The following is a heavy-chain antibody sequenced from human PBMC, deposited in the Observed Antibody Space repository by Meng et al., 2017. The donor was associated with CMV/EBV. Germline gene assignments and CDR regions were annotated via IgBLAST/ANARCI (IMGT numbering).Heavy chain of an antibody. V-gene: IGHV3-7*01. CDR3: ARESRRGNSDPELYY. CDR1: GFTFSSYW. J-gene: IGHJ4*02. D-gene: IGHD4-23*01. Sequence: GGSLRLSCAASGFTFSSYWMSWVRQAPGKGLEWVANIKQDGSEKYYVDSVKGRFTISRDNAKNSLYLQMNSLRAEDTAVYYCARESRRGNSDPELYYWGQGTLVTVSS. CDR2: IKQDGSEK.